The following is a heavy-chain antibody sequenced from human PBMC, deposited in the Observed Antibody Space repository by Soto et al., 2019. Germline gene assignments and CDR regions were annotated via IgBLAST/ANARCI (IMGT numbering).Heavy chain of an antibody. CDR1: GFSFSSYI. Sequence: EVQLVESGGGLVKPGGSLRLSCAASGFSFSSYIMNWVRQAPGKGLEWVSYIGSSSSYIYYADSVKGRFTISRDNAKNSLYLQMNSLRAEDTAVYYCASGYSSGWYPIDYWGQGTLVTVSS. J-gene: IGHJ4*02. CDR2: IGSSSSYI. CDR3: ASGYSSGWYPIDY. V-gene: IGHV3-21*02. D-gene: IGHD6-19*01.